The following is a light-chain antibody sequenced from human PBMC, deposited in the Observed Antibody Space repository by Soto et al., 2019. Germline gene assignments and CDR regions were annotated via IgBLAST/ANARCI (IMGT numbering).Light chain of an antibody. CDR3: QSYDSSLSGSRV. V-gene: IGLV1-40*01. Sequence: QAVVTQPPSVSGAPGQRVTISCTGSSSNIGAGYDVHWYQQLPGTAPKLLIYGSSNRPSGVPDRFSGSKSGTSASLAITGLQAEDEADYYCQSYDSSLSGSRVFGTGTKVTVL. J-gene: IGLJ1*01. CDR2: GSS. CDR1: SSNIGAGYD.